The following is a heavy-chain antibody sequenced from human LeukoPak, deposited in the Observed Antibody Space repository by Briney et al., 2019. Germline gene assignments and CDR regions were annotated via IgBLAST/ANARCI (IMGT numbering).Heavy chain of an antibody. D-gene: IGHD3-22*01. V-gene: IGHV4-59*02. Sequence: KTSETLSLTCNVSGGSVSGHYWSWIRQPPGKGLEWIGYVHSSGSTSYNPSLKSRVTILVDTSQNQFSLKLTSVTAADTAVYYCARVGDTSSYFYYFDYWGQGTLVTASS. CDR2: VHSSGST. CDR3: ARVGDTSSYFYYFDY. CDR1: GGSVSGHY. J-gene: IGHJ4*02.